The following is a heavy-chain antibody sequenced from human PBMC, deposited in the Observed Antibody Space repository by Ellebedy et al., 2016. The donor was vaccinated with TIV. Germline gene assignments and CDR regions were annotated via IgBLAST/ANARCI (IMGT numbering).Heavy chain of an antibody. CDR1: GASVGSYY. V-gene: IGHV4-59*02. D-gene: IGHD5-18*01. J-gene: IGHJ4*02. CDR2: IYYNGGT. Sequence: MPSETLSLTCTVSGASVGSYYWNWIRQSPEKGLEWIGHIYYNGGTNYNPSLKKRVTMSVDTSRNRFSLKLTPVTPADTALYYCARGDEHSYGLAPFDYWGQGTLVTVSP. CDR3: ARGDEHSYGLAPFDY.